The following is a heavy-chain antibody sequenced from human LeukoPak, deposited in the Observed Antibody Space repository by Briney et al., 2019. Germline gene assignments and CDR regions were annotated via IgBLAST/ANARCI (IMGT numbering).Heavy chain of an antibody. CDR1: GFTFSDYY. D-gene: IGHD2-15*01. CDR2: ISSSGSTI. CDR3: ARAYCSPRPHSGGSCYPFDY. V-gene: IGHV3-11*04. J-gene: IGHJ4*02. Sequence: KSGGSLRLSCAASGFTFSDYYMSWIRQAPGKGLEWVSYISSSGSTIYYADSVKGRFTISRDNAKNTLYLQMNSLRAEDTAVYYCARAYCSPRPHSGGSCYPFDYWGQGTLVTVSS.